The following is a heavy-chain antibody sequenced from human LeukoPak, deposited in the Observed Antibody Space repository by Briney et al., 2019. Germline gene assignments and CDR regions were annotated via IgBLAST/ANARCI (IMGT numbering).Heavy chain of an antibody. V-gene: IGHV3-20*01. D-gene: IGHD1-26*01. Sequence: PGGSLRLSCVASGFTFEYCGMSWVRQVPGIGLEWVSGMNWNGGRRRYADSVKGRFTISRDNAKNSLFLEMHNLRVEDTAFYHCTRHSGSYGDLYYFHMDVWGKGTSVTVSS. CDR3: TRHSGSYGDLYYFHMDV. CDR1: GFTFEYCG. J-gene: IGHJ6*03. CDR2: MNWNGGRR.